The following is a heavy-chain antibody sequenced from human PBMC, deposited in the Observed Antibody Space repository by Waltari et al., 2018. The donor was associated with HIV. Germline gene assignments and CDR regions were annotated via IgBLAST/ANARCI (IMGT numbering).Heavy chain of an antibody. CDR2: INPNSGGT. CDR3: ARAPASLISGSYYNEPYFDY. D-gene: IGHD3-10*01. Sequence: QVQLVQSGAEVKKPGASVKVSCKASGYTFTGYYMHWVRQAPGQGLEWMGWINPNSGGTNYAQKFQGRVTMTRDTSISTAYMELSRLRSDDTAVYYCARAPASLISGSYYNEPYFDYRGQGTLVTVSS. V-gene: IGHV1-2*02. CDR1: GYTFTGYY. J-gene: IGHJ4*02.